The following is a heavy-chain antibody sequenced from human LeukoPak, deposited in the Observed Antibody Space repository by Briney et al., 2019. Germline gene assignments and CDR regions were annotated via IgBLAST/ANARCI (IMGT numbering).Heavy chain of an antibody. CDR2: IKSKPDGGTT. V-gene: IGHV3-15*07. D-gene: IGHD3-22*01. CDR3: TTYYYDSSGHPYLDY. CDR1: GFTFNNAW. J-gene: IGHJ4*02. Sequence: PGGSLRLSCAASGFTFNNAWMNWVRQAPGKGLEWVGRIKSKPDGGTTDYAAPVKGRFIISRDDSKNILFLQMNSLTTEDTALYYCTTYYYDSSGHPYLDYRGQGTLVTVSS.